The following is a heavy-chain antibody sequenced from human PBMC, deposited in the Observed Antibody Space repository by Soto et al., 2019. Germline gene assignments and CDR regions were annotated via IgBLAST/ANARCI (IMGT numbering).Heavy chain of an antibody. CDR3: ARYHILTGYYDGSLDY. CDR1: GFTFSSYG. CDR2: IWYDGSNK. Sequence: QPGGSLRLSCAASGFTFSSYGMHWVRQAPGKGLEWVAVIWYDGSNKYYADSVKGRFTISRDNSKNTLYLQMNSLRAEDTAVYYCARYHILTGYYDGSLDYWGQGTLVTVSS. D-gene: IGHD3-9*01. J-gene: IGHJ4*02. V-gene: IGHV3-33*01.